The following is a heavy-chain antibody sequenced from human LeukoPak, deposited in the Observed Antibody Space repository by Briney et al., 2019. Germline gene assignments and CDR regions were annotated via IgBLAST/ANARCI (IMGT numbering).Heavy chain of an antibody. V-gene: IGHV3-15*01. D-gene: IGHD2-2*02. J-gene: IGHJ4*02. CDR2: VKRTTDGGTT. CDR3: NTDTPGAIPGDVDY. CDR1: GFTFSNAW. Sequence: GGSLRLSCAASGFTFSNAWMSWVRQTPGKGLEWVGSVKRTTDGGTTDYAEPVKDRFTVARDDSKNTVYMQMNSLKIEDTGVYYCNTDTPGAIPGDVDYWGQGTLVTVSS.